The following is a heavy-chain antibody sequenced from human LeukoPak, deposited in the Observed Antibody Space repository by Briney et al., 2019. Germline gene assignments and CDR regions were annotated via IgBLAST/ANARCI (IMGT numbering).Heavy chain of an antibody. CDR1: GFTFSSYG. CDR3: AKVGYFDWLLYGGYFDY. V-gene: IGHV3-30*02. J-gene: IGHJ4*02. Sequence: GGSLRLSCAASGFTFSSYGMHWVRQAPGKGLEWVAFIRYDGSNKYYADSVKGRFTISRDNSKNTLYLQMNSLRAEDTAVYYCAKVGYFDWLLYGGYFDYWGQGTLVTVSS. CDR2: IRYDGSNK. D-gene: IGHD3-9*01.